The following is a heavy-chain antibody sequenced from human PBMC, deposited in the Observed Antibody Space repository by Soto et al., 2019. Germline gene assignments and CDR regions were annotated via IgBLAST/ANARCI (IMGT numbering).Heavy chain of an antibody. CDR2: ISFDGSKK. D-gene: IGHD1-26*01. V-gene: IGHV3-30*18. J-gene: IGHJ6*02. Sequence: GWSLRLSCAASGFTFSSFGMHWVRQAPGKGLEWVAVISFDGSKKYYADSVKGRFTISRDNSKNTLFLQVNSLRAEDTAVYYCAKDSMGDYYGMDVWGQGTTVTVSS. CDR3: AKDSMGDYYGMDV. CDR1: GFTFSSFG.